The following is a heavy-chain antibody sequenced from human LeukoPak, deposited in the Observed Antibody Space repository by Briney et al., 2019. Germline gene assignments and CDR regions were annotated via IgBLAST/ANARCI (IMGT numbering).Heavy chain of an antibody. J-gene: IGHJ4*02. D-gene: IGHD5-24*01. CDR3: AKGRGWLQFFDY. CDR2: IRYTARGK. V-gene: IGHV3-30*02. Sequence: GGSLRLSCAASRFTFSYYGMHWVRQAPGKGLEWVAFIRYTARGKYYADSVKGRFTISRDNSKNTLYLQMNSLRAEDTAVYYCAKGRGWLQFFDYWGQGTLVTVSS. CDR1: RFTFSYYG.